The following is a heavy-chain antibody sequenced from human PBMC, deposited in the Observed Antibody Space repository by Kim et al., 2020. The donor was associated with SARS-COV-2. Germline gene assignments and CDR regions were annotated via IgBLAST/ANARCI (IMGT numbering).Heavy chain of an antibody. D-gene: IGHD5-18*01. Sequence: GGSLRLSCAASGFTFSSYSMNWVRQAPGKGLEWVSSISSSSSYIYYADSVKGRFTISRDNAKNSLYLQMNSLRAEDTAVYYCARGGGYSYGYLSYYYYYYMDVWGKGTTVTVSS. V-gene: IGHV3-21*01. CDR2: ISSSSSYI. J-gene: IGHJ6*03. CDR1: GFTFSSYS. CDR3: ARGGGYSYGYLSYYYYYYMDV.